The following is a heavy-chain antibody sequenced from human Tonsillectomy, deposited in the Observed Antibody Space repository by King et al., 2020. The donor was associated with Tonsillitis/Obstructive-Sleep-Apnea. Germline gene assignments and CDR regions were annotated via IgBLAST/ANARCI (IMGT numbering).Heavy chain of an antibody. CDR1: RYTFTDYY. CDR2: INPNSGGT. J-gene: IGHJ4*02. V-gene: IGHV1-2*02. CDR3: AKDRGVYCISSTCYRAEFDY. Sequence: QLVQSGAEVKNPGASVKVSCKASRYTFTDYYMHWVRQAPGQGLEWMGWINPNSGGTNSAQKFQGRVAMTRDTSISTAYMELSGLGSDDTAVYYCAKDRGVYCISSTCYRAEFDYWGQGTLVTVSS. D-gene: IGHD2-15*01.